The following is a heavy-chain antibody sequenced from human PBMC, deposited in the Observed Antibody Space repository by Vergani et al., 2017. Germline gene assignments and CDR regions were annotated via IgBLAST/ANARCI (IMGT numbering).Heavy chain of an antibody. CDR1: GGSISSSSYY. D-gene: IGHD2-21*02. CDR3: ARQLAYCGGDCYRDCDGMDV. CDR2: IYYSGST. J-gene: IGHJ6*02. V-gene: IGHV4-39*01. Sequence: QLQLQESGPGLVKPSETLSLTCTVSGGSISSSSYYWGWIRQPPGKGLEWIGSIYYSGSTYYNPSLKSRVTISVDTSKNQFSLKLSSVTAADTAVYYCARQLAYCGGDCYRDCDGMDVWGQGTTVTVSS.